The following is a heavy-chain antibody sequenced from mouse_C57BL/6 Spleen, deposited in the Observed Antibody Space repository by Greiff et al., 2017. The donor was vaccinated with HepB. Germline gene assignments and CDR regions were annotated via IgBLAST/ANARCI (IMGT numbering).Heavy chain of an antibody. CDR2: IDPSDSET. D-gene: IGHD1-1*01. Sequence: QVQLQQPGAELVRPGSSVKLSCKASGYTFTSYWMHWVKQRPIQGLEWIGNIDPSDSETHYNQKFKDKATLTVDKSSSTAYMQLSSLTSEDSAVYYCARRELYYGSSTGYFDVWGTGTTVTVSS. CDR3: ARRELYYGSSTGYFDV. J-gene: IGHJ1*03. CDR1: GYTFTSYW. V-gene: IGHV1-52*01.